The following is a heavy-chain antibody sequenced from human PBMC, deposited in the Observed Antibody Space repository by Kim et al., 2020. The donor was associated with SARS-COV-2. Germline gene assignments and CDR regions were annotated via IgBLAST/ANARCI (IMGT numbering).Heavy chain of an antibody. CDR2: INTNTGNP. CDR1: GYTFTSYA. CDR3: AREEVRYVFWSQVPLIDY. J-gene: IGHJ4*02. Sequence: ASVKVSCKASGYTFTSYAMNWVRQAPGQGLEWMGWINTNTGNPTYAQGFTGRFVFSLDTSVSTAYLQISSLNAEDTAVYYCAREEVRYVFWSQVPLIDYCGQGTLVTVSS. V-gene: IGHV7-4-1*02. D-gene: IGHD3-3*01.